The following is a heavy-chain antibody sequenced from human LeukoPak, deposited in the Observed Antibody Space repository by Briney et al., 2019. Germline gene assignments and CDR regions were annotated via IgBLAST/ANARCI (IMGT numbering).Heavy chain of an antibody. CDR2: FSYNAKTV. D-gene: IGHD5-12*01. J-gene: IGHJ4*02. V-gene: IGHV3-48*03. CDR1: GFSFSRRE. CDR3: ARASYTGFDLHFDQ. Sequence: GGSLRLSCSASGFSFSRREMAWVRQAPGKGLEWVSYFSYNAKTVPPPDSVKGRFSISRDNAKNSLYLQMDSLRVEDTAFYFCARASYTGFDLHFDQWGQGTLVTVSS.